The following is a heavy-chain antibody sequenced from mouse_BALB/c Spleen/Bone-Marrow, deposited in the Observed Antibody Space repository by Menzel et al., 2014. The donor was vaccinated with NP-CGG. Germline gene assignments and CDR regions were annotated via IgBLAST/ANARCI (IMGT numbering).Heavy chain of an antibody. D-gene: IGHD2-1*01. J-gene: IGHJ4*01. CDR1: GYTFTSYW. CDR2: IYPSDSYT. Sequence: QVQLKQSGAELVRPGASVKLSCKASGYTFTSYWINWVKQRPGQGLEWIGNIYPSDSYTNYNQKFKDKATLTVDKSSSTAYMQLSSPTSGDSAVYYCTRGGRGKGYAMDYWGQGTSVTVSS. V-gene: IGHV1-69*02. CDR3: TRGGRGKGYAMDY.